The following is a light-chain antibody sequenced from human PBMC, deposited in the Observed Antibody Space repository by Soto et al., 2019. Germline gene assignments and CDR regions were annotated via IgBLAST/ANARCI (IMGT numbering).Light chain of an antibody. CDR3: QHYTSYSEA. V-gene: IGKV1-5*03. CDR1: QGISND. J-gene: IGKJ1*01. CDR2: KAS. Sequence: IRMTQSPSSLSASIGDRVTITCRASQGISNDLGWYQQKPGLAPKLLIYKASTLKSGVPSRFSGSGSGTEFTLTISSLQPDDFATYYCQHYTSYSEAFGQGTNVDI.